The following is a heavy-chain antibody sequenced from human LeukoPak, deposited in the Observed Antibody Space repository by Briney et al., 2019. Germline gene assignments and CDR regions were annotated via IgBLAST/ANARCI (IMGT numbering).Heavy chain of an antibody. V-gene: IGHV1-2*02. J-gene: IGHJ4*02. CDR1: GYTFTGYY. CDR2: INPNSGGT. CDR3: AKDVLYSSSTDRWACDY. Sequence: GASVKVSCKASGYTFTGYYMHWVQQAPGQGLEWMGWINPNSGGTNYAQKFQGRVTMTRDTSISTAYMELSRLRSDDTAVYYCAKDVLYSSSTDRWACDYWGQGILVTVSS. D-gene: IGHD6-6*01.